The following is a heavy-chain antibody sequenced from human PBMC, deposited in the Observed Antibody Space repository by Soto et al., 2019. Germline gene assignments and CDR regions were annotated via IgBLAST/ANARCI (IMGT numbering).Heavy chain of an antibody. CDR2: ISWNSGSI. Sequence: GGSLRLSCAASGFTFSNYWMSWVRQAPGKGLEWVSGISWNSGSIGYADSVKGRFTISRDNAKNSLYLQMNSLRAEDTALYYCAKAEYYYDSSGYYLMPAVFDYWGQGTLVTVSS. D-gene: IGHD3-22*01. CDR1: GFTFSNYW. CDR3: AKAEYYYDSSGYYLMPAVFDY. V-gene: IGHV3-9*01. J-gene: IGHJ4*02.